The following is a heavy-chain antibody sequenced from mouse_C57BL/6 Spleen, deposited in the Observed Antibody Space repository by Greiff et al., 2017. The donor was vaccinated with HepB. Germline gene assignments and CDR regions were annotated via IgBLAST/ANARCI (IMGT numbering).Heavy chain of an antibody. CDR2: IDPEDGET. V-gene: IGHV14-2*01. CDR3: ARSGPITTVVAPDY. J-gene: IGHJ2*01. CDR1: GFNIKDYY. D-gene: IGHD1-1*01. Sequence: EVKVVESGAELVKPGASVKLSCTASGFNIKDYYMHWVKQRTEQGLEWIGRIDPEDGETKYAPKFQGKATITADTSSNTAYLQLSSLTSEDTAVYYCARSGPITTVVAPDYWGQGTTLTVSS.